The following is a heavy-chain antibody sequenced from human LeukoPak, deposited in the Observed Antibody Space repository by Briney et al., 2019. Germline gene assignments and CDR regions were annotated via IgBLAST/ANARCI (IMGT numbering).Heavy chain of an antibody. Sequence: TGGCLRLSCGASGYTLSDYTMNCVRQAPGKGPEWISYISSGGSVMHYADSVKGRFTFSGDNVENSLYLQMTSLRVEDTAVYYGTRALEYWGQGVLVTVSS. V-gene: IGHV3-48*01. CDR3: TRALEY. CDR1: GYTLSDYT. CDR2: ISSGGSVM. J-gene: IGHJ4*02.